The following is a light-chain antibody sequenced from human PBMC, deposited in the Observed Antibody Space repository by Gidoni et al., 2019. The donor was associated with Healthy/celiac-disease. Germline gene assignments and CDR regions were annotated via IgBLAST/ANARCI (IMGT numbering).Light chain of an antibody. V-gene: IGLV3-25*03. Sequence: SYKLTQPPSVSVSPGQTARITCSGDALPKQYAYWYQQKPGQAPVLVIYKDSERPSGIPERFSGSSSGTTVTLTISGVQAEDEADYYCQSADSSGTPVVFGGGTKLTVL. CDR1: ALPKQY. CDR3: QSADSSGTPVV. CDR2: KDS. J-gene: IGLJ2*01.